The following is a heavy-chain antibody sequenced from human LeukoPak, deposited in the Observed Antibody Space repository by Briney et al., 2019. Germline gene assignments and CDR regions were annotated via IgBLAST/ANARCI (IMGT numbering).Heavy chain of an antibody. J-gene: IGHJ5*02. V-gene: IGHV3-53*01. Sequence: PGGSLRLSCAASGFTVSSNYMSWVRQAPGKGLEWVSVIYSGGSTYYADSVKGRFTISRDNSKNTLYLQMNSLRAEDTAVYYCAREEYCGGDCIGWFDPWGQGTLVTVSS. CDR2: IYSGGST. CDR1: GFTVSSNY. D-gene: IGHD2-21*02. CDR3: AREEYCGGDCIGWFDP.